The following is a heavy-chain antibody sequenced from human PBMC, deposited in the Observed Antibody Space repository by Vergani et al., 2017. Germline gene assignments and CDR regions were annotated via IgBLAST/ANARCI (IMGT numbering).Heavy chain of an antibody. D-gene: IGHD3-9*01. CDR2: IFSSGTT. V-gene: IGHV4-61*02. Sequence: QVQLQESGPGLVKPSQTLSLSCTVSGGSVRTSIGYYWTWIRQPAGKTLEWIGEIFSSGTTNYNPSFKNRVTMSGDTSKNQFSLKLNPVTAADTAVYFFARVMYRDEASTGYRLEGMDILGQGTTVTISS. J-gene: IGHJ6*02. CDR1: GGSVRTSIGYY. CDR3: ARVMYRDEASTGYRLEGMDI.